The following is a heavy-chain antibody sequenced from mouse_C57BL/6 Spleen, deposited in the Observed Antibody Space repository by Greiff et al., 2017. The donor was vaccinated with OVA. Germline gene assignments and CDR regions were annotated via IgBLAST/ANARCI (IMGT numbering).Heavy chain of an antibody. V-gene: IGHV14-4*01. Sequence: EVQLQQSGAELVRPGASVKLSCTASGFNIKDDYMHWVKQRPEQGLEWIGWIDPENGDTEYASKFQGKATITADTSSNTAYMQLSSLTSEDTAVYYYTRGVTGTKPFDYWGQGTTLTVSS. CDR3: TRGVTGTKPFDY. D-gene: IGHD4-1*01. CDR1: GFNIKDDY. CDR2: IDPENGDT. J-gene: IGHJ2*01.